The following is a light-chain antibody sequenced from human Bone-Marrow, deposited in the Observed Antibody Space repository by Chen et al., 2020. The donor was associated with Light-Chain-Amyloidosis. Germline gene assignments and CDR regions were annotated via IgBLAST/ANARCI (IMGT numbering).Light chain of an antibody. CDR2: DDS. Sequence: SYVLTQPSSVSVAPGQTATIACGGNNIGYTSVHWYQQTPGQAPLLVVYDDSDRPSGIPERLSGSNSGNTATLTISSVEAGDEADYYCQVWDRSSDRPVFGGGTKLTVL. J-gene: IGLJ3*02. CDR3: QVWDRSSDRPV. V-gene: IGLV3-21*02. CDR1: NIGYTS.